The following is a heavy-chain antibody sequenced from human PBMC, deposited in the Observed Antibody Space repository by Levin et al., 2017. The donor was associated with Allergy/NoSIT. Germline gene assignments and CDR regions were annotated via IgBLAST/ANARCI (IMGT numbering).Heavy chain of an antibody. D-gene: IGHD3-10*01. J-gene: IGHJ6*03. V-gene: IGHV4-39*01. Sequence: SETLSLTCTVSGGSISSSSYYWGWIRQPPGKGLEWIGSIYYSGSTYYNPSLKSRVTISVDTSKNQFSLKLSSVTAADTAVYYCARLLFGVRGVGYYYYMDVWGKGTTVTVSS. CDR2: IYYSGST. CDR1: GGSISSSSYY. CDR3: ARLLFGVRGVGYYYYMDV.